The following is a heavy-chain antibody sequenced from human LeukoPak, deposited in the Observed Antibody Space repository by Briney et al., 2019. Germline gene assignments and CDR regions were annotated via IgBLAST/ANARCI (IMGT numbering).Heavy chain of an antibody. CDR1: GGSISSGDYY. CDR3: ARHSFGRDAFDI. D-gene: IGHD1-26*01. V-gene: IGHV4-30-4*08. J-gene: IGHJ3*02. CDR2: IYYSGST. Sequence: PSQTLSLTCTVSGGSISSGDYYWSWIRQHPGKGLEWIGYIYYSGSTYYNPSLKSRVTISVDTSKNQFSLKLSSVTAADTAVYYCARHSFGRDAFDIWGQGTMVTVSS.